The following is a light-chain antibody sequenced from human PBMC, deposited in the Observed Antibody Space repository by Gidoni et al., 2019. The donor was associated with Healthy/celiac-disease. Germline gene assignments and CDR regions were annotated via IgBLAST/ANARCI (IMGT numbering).Light chain of an antibody. CDR3: QQYYSTPWT. Sequence: DIVMTQSPDSRAVSLGERATINCKSSQSVLYSSNNQNYLAWYQQKPGQPPKLLIYWASTRESGVPDRFRGSGSGTDFTLTSSSLQAEDVAVYYCQQYYSTPWTFGQGTKVEIK. CDR1: QSVLYSSNNQNY. V-gene: IGKV4-1*01. J-gene: IGKJ1*01. CDR2: WAS.